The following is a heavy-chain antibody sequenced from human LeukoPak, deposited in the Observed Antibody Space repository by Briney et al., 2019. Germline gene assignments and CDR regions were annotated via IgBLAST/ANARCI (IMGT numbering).Heavy chain of an antibody. CDR2: INPNSGST. Sequence: ASVKVSCKASGYTFTGYYMHWVRQAPGRGLEWMGWINPNSGSTNYAQKFQGRVTMTRDTSISTAYMELSRLRSDDTAVYYCASGECSGTRCYWRGKWFDPWGQGTLVTVSS. J-gene: IGHJ5*02. CDR1: GYTFTGYY. CDR3: ASGECSGTRCYWRGKWFDP. V-gene: IGHV1-2*02. D-gene: IGHD2-2*01.